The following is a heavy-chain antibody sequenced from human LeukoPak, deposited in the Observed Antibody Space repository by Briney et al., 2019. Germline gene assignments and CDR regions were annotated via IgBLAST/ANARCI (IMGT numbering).Heavy chain of an antibody. CDR1: GGTFSSYA. V-gene: IGHV1-69*05. CDR2: IIPIFGTA. J-gene: IGHJ4*02. CDR3: ARGTGYSSGWYYAYFDY. D-gene: IGHD6-19*01. Sequence: SVKVSCKASGGTFSSYAISWVRQAPGQGLEWMGRIIPIFGTANYAQKFQGRVTITTDESTSTAYMELSSLRSEDTAVYYSARGTGYSSGWYYAYFDYWGQGTLVTVSS.